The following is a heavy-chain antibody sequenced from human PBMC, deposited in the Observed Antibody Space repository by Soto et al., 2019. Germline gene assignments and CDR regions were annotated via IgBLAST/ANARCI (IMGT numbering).Heavy chain of an antibody. J-gene: IGHJ6*02. D-gene: IGHD3-10*01. CDR3: ARDDEDSGNGMDV. Sequence: QVQLVESGGGVVQPGRSLRLSCAASEFTFSNYGMHWVRQAPGKGLEWVAVILNDGSNRYHADSVKDRFTISRDNSKNPRYSQMNTLRAEDTAVYYWARDDEDSGNGMDVWGQGTTVTVS. V-gene: IGHV3-33*01. CDR2: ILNDGSNR. CDR1: EFTFSNYG.